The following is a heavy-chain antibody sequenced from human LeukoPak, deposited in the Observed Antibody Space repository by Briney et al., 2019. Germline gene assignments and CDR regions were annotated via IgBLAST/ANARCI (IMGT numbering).Heavy chain of an antibody. CDR1: GFTFNDYA. V-gene: IGHV3-23*01. CDR2: ISGNGGST. D-gene: IGHD3-3*01. CDR3: AKEGRFLSWFDP. J-gene: IGHJ5*02. Sequence: PGGSLRLSCAASGFTFNDYAMHWVRQAPGKGLEWVSGISGNGGSTYYADSVKGRFTISRDNAKNTLHLQMNSLTADDPAIYYCAKEGRFLSWFDPWGQGTLVTVSS.